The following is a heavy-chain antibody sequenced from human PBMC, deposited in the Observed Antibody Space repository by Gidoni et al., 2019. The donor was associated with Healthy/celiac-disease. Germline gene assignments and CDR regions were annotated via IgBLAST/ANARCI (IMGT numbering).Heavy chain of an antibody. D-gene: IGHD1-20*01. Sequence: QLQLQESGPGLVKPSETLSLTCTVSGGSISSSSYYWGWIRQPPGKGLEWIGSIYYSGGTYYNPSLESRVTISVDTSKNQFSLKLSSVTAADTAVYYCARHVKARNPLGIGQGIRWGYFDLWGRGTLVTVSS. CDR2: IYYSGGT. J-gene: IGHJ2*01. V-gene: IGHV4-39*01. CDR1: GGSISSSSYY. CDR3: ARHVKARNPLGIGQGIRWGYFDL.